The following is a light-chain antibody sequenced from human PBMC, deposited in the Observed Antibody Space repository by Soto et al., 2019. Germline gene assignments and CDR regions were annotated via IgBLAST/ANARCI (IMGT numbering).Light chain of an antibody. CDR1: QTINNN. CDR3: QHYNNAPR. V-gene: IGKV3-15*01. CDR2: GAS. Sequence: ETVMTQSPATLSVSPGEGATLSCRASQTINNNLAWYQQKPGKAPRLLIYGASRRATGVPARFSGSGSGTEFTLTISSLQSEDFAFYYCQHYNNAPRFGQGTKVDVK. J-gene: IGKJ1*01.